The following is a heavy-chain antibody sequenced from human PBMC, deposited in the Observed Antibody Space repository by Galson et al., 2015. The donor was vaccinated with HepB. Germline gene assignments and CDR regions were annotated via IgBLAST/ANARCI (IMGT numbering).Heavy chain of an antibody. D-gene: IGHD6-19*01. V-gene: IGHV3-33*06. Sequence: SLRLSCAASGFTFSSYGMHWVRQAPGTGLEWVAVIWYDGSNKYYADSVKGRFTISRDNSKNTLYLQMNSLRAEDTAVYYCAKELSVAGYGMDVWGQGTTVTVSS. CDR1: GFTFSSYG. J-gene: IGHJ6*02. CDR3: AKELSVAGYGMDV. CDR2: IWYDGSNK.